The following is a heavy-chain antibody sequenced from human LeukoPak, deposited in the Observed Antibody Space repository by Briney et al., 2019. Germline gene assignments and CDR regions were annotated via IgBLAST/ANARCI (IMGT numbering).Heavy chain of an antibody. CDR2: MNPNSGNT. CDR3: ARGSFIRGWWLRGRAYFDY. J-gene: IGHJ4*02. V-gene: IGHV1-8*03. CDR1: GYTFTSYD. Sequence: ASVKVSCKASGYTFTSYDINWVRQATGQGLEWMGWMNPNSGNTGHAQKFQGRVTITRNTSISTAYMELSSLRSEDTAVYYCARGSFIRGWWLRGRAYFDYWGQGTLVTVSS. D-gene: IGHD2-15*01.